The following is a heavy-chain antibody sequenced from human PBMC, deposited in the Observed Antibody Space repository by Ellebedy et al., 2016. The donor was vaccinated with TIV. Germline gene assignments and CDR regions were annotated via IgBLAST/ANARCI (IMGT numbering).Heavy chain of an antibody. CDR3: ASGNHERGYSYGRFDY. CDR1: GFMFDIYD. CDR2: ISSDTGTI. V-gene: IGHV3-48*02. J-gene: IGHJ4*02. Sequence: PGGSLRLSCAASGFMFDIYDISWVRQAPGKGLEWVAYISSDTGTIYYADSVKGRFTISRDNAKKSVDLQMHSLRDGDTAVYYCASGNHERGYSYGRFDYWGQGTLVTVSS. D-gene: IGHD5-18*01.